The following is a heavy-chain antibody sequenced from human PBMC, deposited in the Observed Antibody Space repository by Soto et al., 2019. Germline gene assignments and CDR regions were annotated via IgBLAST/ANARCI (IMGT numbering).Heavy chain of an antibody. Sequence: QVQLVQSGAEVKKPGASVKVSCKASGYTFTSYGISWVRQAPGQGLEWMGWISAYNGNTNYAQQLQGRVTMTTDTSTSTAYMELRSLRSDDTAVYYCARGHSSSGKYCGGDCYSDYWGQGTLVTVSS. D-gene: IGHD2-21*02. CDR1: GYTFTSYG. J-gene: IGHJ4*02. CDR2: ISAYNGNT. CDR3: ARGHSSSGKYCGGDCYSDY. V-gene: IGHV1-18*01.